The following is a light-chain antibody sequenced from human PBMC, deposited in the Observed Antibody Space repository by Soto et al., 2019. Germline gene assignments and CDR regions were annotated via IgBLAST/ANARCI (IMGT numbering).Light chain of an antibody. V-gene: IGLV1-44*01. CDR2: TNN. CDR1: SSNIGSNP. J-gene: IGLJ2*01. CDR3: AAWDNSLPAPHVV. Sequence: QSVLTQPPSASGTPGQRVTISCSGGSSNIGSNPVNWYQQLPGTAPKLLIYTNNQRPSGVPDRFSGSKSGASASLAISGLQSEDEADYYCAAWDNSLPAPHVVFCGVTKLTVL.